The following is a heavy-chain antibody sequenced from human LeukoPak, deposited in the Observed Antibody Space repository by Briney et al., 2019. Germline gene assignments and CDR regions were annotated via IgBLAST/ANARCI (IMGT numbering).Heavy chain of an antibody. J-gene: IGHJ3*02. CDR3: ARVGPPRRDHYYPSSGDYLPIFEI. CDR2: SIPIFSRA. V-gene: IGHV1-69*13. D-gene: IGHD3-22*01. CDR1: GTTFGFSA. Sequence: GASVKVSCKVSGTTFGFSAIIWVRQAPGQGLEWMGGSIPIFSRADYAQRFQYRITITWDESTGTDYMELRSLTFDDTAVYYCARVGPPRRDHYYPSSGDYLPIFEIWGHGTMVTVSS.